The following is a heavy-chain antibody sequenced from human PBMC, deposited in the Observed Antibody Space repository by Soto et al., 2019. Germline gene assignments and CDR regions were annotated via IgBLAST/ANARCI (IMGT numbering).Heavy chain of an antibody. CDR3: AREHSSSWYGNNWFDP. J-gene: IGHJ5*02. V-gene: IGHV4-31*03. Sequence: SETLSLTCTVSGGSISSGGYYWSWIRQHPGKGLEWIGYIYYSGSTYYNPSPKSRVTISVDTSKNQFSLKLSSVTAADTAVYYCAREHSSSWYGNNWFDPWGQGTLVTVSS. CDR2: IYYSGST. D-gene: IGHD6-13*01. CDR1: GGSISSGGYY.